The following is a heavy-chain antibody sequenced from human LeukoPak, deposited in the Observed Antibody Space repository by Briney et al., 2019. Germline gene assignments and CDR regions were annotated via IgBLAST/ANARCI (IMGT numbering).Heavy chain of an antibody. D-gene: IGHD2-15*01. CDR3: ARRHSGEEAFDI. J-gene: IGHJ3*02. Sequence: SVKVSCKASGGIFSSYAISWVRQAPGQGLEWMGGIIPIFGTANYAQKFQGRVTITTDESTSTAYMELSSLRSEDTAVYYCARRHSGEEAFDIWGQGTMVTVSS. V-gene: IGHV1-69*05. CDR2: IIPIFGTA. CDR1: GGIFSSYA.